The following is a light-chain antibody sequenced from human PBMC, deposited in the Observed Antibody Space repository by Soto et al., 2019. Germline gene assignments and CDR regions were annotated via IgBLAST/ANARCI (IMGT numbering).Light chain of an antibody. V-gene: IGLV2-14*03. J-gene: IGLJ3*02. CDR3: SSFTDTGTVM. CDR1: SSDVGAYHS. Sequence: QSVLTKPASVNGAPGQSFTIPCTGSSSDVGAYHSVSWYQQHPGKAPKLIIFDVSNRPSGVSNRFSGSKSGNTASLTISGLQAEDEADYYCSSFTDTGTVMFGGGTKVTVL. CDR2: DVS.